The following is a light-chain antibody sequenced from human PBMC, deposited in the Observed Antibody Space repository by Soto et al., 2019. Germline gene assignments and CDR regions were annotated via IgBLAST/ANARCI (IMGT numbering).Light chain of an antibody. J-gene: IGKJ2*01. V-gene: IGKV3-11*01. CDR1: QGVSSY. CDR3: QQRSNWPFT. CDR2: DAS. Sequence: EIVLAQSPATLSLSPGERATLSCRASQGVSSYLAWYQQKPGQAPRLLIYDASNRATGIPPRFSGSGSGTDFTLTISTLEPEDFALYYCQQRSNWPFTFGQGTKLEIK.